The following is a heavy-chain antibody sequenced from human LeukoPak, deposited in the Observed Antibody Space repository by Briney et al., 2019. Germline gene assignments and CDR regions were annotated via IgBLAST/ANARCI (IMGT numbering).Heavy chain of an antibody. Sequence: LHCLWWIYYSGSTYYNPSLKSRVTTSVDTSKNQFSLKLSSVTAADTAVYYCARDQGGSGSYFYYWGQGTLVTVSS. CDR3: ARDQGGSGSYFYY. D-gene: IGHD3-10*01. CDR2: IYYSGST. J-gene: IGHJ4*02. V-gene: IGHV4-39*07.